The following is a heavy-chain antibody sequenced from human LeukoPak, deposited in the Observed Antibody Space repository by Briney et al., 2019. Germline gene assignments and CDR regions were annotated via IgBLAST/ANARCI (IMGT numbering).Heavy chain of an antibody. D-gene: IGHD5-12*01. CDR3: ARVVDSRSRYYFDY. J-gene: IGHJ4*02. CDR1: GYTFTGYY. V-gene: IGHV1-2*02. CDR2: INPDNGGT. Sequence: AASVKVSCKASGYTFTGYYMHGVRQAPGQGLVWMGWINPDNGGTAYAQKFQGRVTMTRDPSISTAYMELSRLRSDDTAVYYCARVVDSRSRYYFDYWGQGTLVTVSS.